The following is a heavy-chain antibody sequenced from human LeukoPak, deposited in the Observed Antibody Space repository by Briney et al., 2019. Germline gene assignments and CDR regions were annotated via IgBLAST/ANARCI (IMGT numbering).Heavy chain of an antibody. V-gene: IGHV3-33*01. CDR1: GFTFSSYG. CDR3: ARDANYYFDY. Sequence: PGGSLRLSCAASGFTFSSYGMHWVRQAPGKGPEWVALIWYDGSNKYYADSVKGRFTISRDNSKNTLYLQMNSLRAEDTAVYYCARDANYYFDYWGQGTLVTVSA. J-gene: IGHJ4*02. D-gene: IGHD1-7*01. CDR2: IWYDGSNK.